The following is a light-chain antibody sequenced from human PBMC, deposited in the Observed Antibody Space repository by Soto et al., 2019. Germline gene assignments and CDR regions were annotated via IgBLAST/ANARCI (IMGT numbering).Light chain of an antibody. V-gene: IGKV3-20*01. J-gene: IGKJ1*01. CDR3: QQYGSSPQT. CDR1: QSVSRY. CDR2: DAS. Sequence: EIVLTQSPATLSLSPGERATLSCRASQSVSRYLAWYQHKVGQAPRLLIYDASSRATGIPARFSGSGSGTDFTLTISRLEPEDFAVYYCQQYGSSPQTFGQGTKVDIK.